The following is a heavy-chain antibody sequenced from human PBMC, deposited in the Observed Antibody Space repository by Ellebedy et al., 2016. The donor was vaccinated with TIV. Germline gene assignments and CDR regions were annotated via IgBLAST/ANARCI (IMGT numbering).Heavy chain of an antibody. D-gene: IGHD3-9*01. J-gene: IGHJ4*02. CDR3: ARERIRYFDWVNDF. CDR2: IYTGGSS. V-gene: IGHV4-4*07. CDR1: GGSISSCY. Sequence: MPSETLSLTCTVSGGSISSCYWSWIRQPAGKGLEWIGRIYTGGSSNYNPSLKSRVTMSVDTSKNQFSLKLSSVTAADTAVYYCARERIRYFDWVNDFWGQGTLVTVSS.